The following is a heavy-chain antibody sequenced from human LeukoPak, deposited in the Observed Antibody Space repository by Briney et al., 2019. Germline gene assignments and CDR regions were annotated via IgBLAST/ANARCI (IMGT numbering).Heavy chain of an antibody. J-gene: IGHJ4*02. Sequence: GGSLRLSCAASGFTFSSYAMHWVRQAPGKGLEWVAVISYDGSNKYYADSVKGRFTISRDNSKNTLYLQMNSLRAEDTAVYYCAKDRGSSGWYGYWGQGTLVTVSS. CDR3: AKDRGSSGWYGY. CDR2: ISYDGSNK. CDR1: GFTFSSYA. D-gene: IGHD6-19*01. V-gene: IGHV3-30-3*01.